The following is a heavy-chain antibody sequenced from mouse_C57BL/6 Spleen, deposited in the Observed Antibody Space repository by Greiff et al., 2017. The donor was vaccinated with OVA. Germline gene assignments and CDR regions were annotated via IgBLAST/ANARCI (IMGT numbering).Heavy chain of an antibody. J-gene: IGHJ1*03. D-gene: IGHD1-1*01. CDR2: IRNKANGYTT. Sequence: VQLKQSGGGLVQPGGSLSLSCAASGFTFTDYYMSWVRQPPGKALEWLGFIRNKANGYTTEYSASVKGRFTISRDNSQSILYLQMNALRAEDSATYYCARGDYGSSNWYFDVWGTGTTVTVSS. CDR3: ARGDYGSSNWYFDV. CDR1: GFTFTDYY. V-gene: IGHV7-3*01.